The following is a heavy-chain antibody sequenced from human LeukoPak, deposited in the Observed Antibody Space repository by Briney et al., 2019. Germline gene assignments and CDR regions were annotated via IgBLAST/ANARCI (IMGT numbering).Heavy chain of an antibody. CDR1: GGSVINNNW. CDR3: AREGGFYRPVDY. D-gene: IGHD3-3*01. CDR2: VHRDGRA. V-gene: IGHV4-4*02. J-gene: IGHJ4*02. Sequence: PSETLSLTCGVSGGSVINNNWWSWVRPPPGKGLGVIGAVHRDGRANYNPSLESRLSMSADVSENQVSLKLTSVTAADTAVYYCAREGGFYRPVDYSGQGTRVTVSS.